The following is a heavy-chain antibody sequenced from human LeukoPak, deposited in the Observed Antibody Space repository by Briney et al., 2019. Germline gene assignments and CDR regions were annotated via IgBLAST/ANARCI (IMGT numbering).Heavy chain of an antibody. V-gene: IGHV4-59*01. CDR1: GGSISSYY. Sequence: SETLSLTCTVSGGSISSYYWSWIRQPPGKGLEWIGYIYYSGSTNYNPSLKSRVTISVDTSKNQFSLKLSSVTAADTAVYYCARDLDYYDSSGYLFDIWGQGTMVTVSS. CDR2: IYYSGST. J-gene: IGHJ3*02. CDR3: ARDLDYYDSSGYLFDI. D-gene: IGHD3-22*01.